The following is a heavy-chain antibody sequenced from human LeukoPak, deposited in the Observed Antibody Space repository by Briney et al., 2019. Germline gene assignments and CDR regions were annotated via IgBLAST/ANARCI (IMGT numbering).Heavy chain of an antibody. J-gene: IGHJ4*02. D-gene: IGHD1-26*01. CDR2: ISASGAGT. CDR1: GFTFRTYS. Sequence: GGSLRLSCAASGFTFRTYSMSWVRQAPGKGLEWVSTISASGAGTHYADSVKGRFTISRDNAKNSLYLQMNSLRAEDTAVYYCFRGSYEADFDYWGQGTLVTVSS. CDR3: FRGSYEADFDY. V-gene: IGHV3-21*01.